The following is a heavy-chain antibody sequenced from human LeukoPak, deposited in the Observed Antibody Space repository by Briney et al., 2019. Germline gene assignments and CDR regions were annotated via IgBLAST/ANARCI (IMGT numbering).Heavy chain of an antibody. CDR2: IYYSGMT. V-gene: IGHV4-59*08. J-gene: IGHJ4*02. Sequence: SETLSLTCTVSGGSISSYYWSWIRQAPGKGLEWIGNIYYSGMTNYNPSLKSRVTVSVDTSKNQFSLKLSSVTAADTAVYYCARHGTLGSTTYPLDYWGQGTLVTVPS. CDR1: GGSISSYY. CDR3: ARHGTLGSTTYPLDY. D-gene: IGHD1-26*01.